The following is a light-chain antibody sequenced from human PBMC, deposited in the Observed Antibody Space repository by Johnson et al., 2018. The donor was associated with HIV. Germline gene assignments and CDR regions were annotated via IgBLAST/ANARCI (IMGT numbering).Light chain of an antibody. CDR3: GTWDRSLSAGGV. CDR1: SSNIGNNY. J-gene: IGLJ1*01. V-gene: IGLV1-51*02. CDR2: ENT. Sequence: QSVLTQPPSVSAAPGQKVTISCSGSSSNIGNNYVSWYQQLPGTAPKLLIYENTKRPSGIPDRFSGSKYGTSATLGITGLQTGDEGDYYCGTWDRSLSAGGVFGTGTKVTVL.